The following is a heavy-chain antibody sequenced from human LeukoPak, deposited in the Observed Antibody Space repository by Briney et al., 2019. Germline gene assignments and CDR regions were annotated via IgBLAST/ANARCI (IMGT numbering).Heavy chain of an antibody. V-gene: IGHV3-23*01. CDR3: AKDLTTVKGGFDY. J-gene: IGHJ4*02. D-gene: IGHD4-17*01. Sequence: PGGSLRLSCAASGFTFSSYAMNWVRQAPGKGLEWVSAVSGSGGSTYYADSVKGRFTISRDNSKNTLYLQMNSLRAEDTAVYYCAKDLTTVKGGFDYWGQGTLVTVSS. CDR1: GFTFSSYA. CDR2: VSGSGGST.